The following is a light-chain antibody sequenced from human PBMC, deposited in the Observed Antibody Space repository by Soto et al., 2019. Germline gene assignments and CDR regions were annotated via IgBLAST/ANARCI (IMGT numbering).Light chain of an antibody. CDR1: QGIGNL. V-gene: IGKV1-9*01. Sequence: DIQLTQSPSFLSASEGDRVTIACRASQGIGNLLAWYQQKPGKGPKLLICFASTLQSGVPSRFTGSGSGTEFTLTISSLQPEDFGTYYCQQFNSYPRTFGQGTMVEIK. CDR2: FAS. CDR3: QQFNSYPRT. J-gene: IGKJ1*01.